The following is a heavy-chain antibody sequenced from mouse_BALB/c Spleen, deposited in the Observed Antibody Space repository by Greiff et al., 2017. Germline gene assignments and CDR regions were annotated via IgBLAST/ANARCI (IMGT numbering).Heavy chain of an antibody. J-gene: IGHJ2*01. CDR1: GFTFSSFG. Sequence: DVKLVESGGGLVQPGGSRKLSCAASGFTFSSFGMHWVRQAPEKGLEWVAYISSGSSTIYYADTVKGRFTISRDNPKNTLFLQMTSLRSEDTAMYYCARDGGNYFDYWGQGTTLTVSS. CDR2: ISSGSSTI. V-gene: IGHV5-17*02. CDR3: ARDGGNYFDY. D-gene: IGHD1-1*02.